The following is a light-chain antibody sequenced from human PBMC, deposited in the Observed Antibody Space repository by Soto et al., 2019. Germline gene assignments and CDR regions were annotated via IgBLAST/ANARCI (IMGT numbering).Light chain of an antibody. V-gene: IGLV7-46*01. CDR1: TGAVTNGHY. J-gene: IGLJ1*01. Sequence: QAVVTHEPSLTVSPGGTLTLTCGSSTGAVTNGHYPYWFQQKPGQAPRTLIYDTTNRHSWTPARFSGSLLGGKPALTLSGAQPEDEAEYYCLLSYNGPYVFGTGTKVTVL. CDR3: LLSYNGPYV. CDR2: DTT.